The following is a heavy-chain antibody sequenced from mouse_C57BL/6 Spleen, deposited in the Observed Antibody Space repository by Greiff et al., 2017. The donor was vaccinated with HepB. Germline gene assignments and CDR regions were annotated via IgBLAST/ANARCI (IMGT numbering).Heavy chain of an antibody. CDR3: TEGYDYGDYAMDY. D-gene: IGHD2-4*01. CDR1: GYTFTDYE. CDR2: IDPETGGT. Sequence: QVQLKQSGAELVRPGASVTLSCKASGYTFTDYEMHWVKQTPVHGLEWIGAIDPETGGTAYNQKFKGKAILTADKSSSTAYMELRSLTSEDSAVYYCTEGYDYGDYAMDYWGQGTSVTVSS. J-gene: IGHJ4*01. V-gene: IGHV1-15*01.